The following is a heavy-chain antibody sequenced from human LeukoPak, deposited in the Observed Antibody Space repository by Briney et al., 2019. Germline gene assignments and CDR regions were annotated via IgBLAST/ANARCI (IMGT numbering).Heavy chain of an antibody. V-gene: IGHV1-18*01. J-gene: IGHJ4*02. CDR3: ARDLTLLHYDFWSGYYTPDY. D-gene: IGHD3-3*01. CDR1: GYTFTSYG. Sequence: GASVKVSCKASGYTFTSYGISWVRQAPGQGLEWMGWISAYNGNTNYAQKLQGRVTMTTDTSTSTAYMELRSLRSDDTAVYYCARDLTLLHYDFWSGYYTPDYWGQGTLVTVSS. CDR2: ISAYNGNT.